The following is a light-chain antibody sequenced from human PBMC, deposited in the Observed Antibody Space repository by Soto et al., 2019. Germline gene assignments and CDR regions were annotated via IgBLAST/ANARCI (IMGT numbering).Light chain of an antibody. Sequence: QSVLTQPPSASGTPGQRVTISCSGSSSNIGTNTVNWYQHLPGTAPKLLIYSNNQRPSGVPDRFSGSKSATSASLAISGLQSEDEADYYCGSWDDSLNGPVFGGGTKLTVL. CDR1: SSNIGTNT. J-gene: IGLJ2*01. V-gene: IGLV1-44*01. CDR2: SNN. CDR3: GSWDDSLNGPV.